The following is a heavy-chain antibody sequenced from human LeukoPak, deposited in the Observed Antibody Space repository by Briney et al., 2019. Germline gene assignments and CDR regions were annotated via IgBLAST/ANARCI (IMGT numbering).Heavy chain of an antibody. V-gene: IGHV3-23*01. J-gene: IGHJ4*02. CDR3: AKERASRLPFDY. CDR2: ISGSGGST. CDR1: GFTFSSYA. D-gene: IGHD6-25*01. Sequence: PGGSLRLSCAASGFTFSSYAMSWVRQAPGKGLEWVSAISGSGGSTYYADSVKGRFTISRDNAKDTLYLQMNSLRAEDTALYYCAKERASRLPFDYWGQGTLVTVSP.